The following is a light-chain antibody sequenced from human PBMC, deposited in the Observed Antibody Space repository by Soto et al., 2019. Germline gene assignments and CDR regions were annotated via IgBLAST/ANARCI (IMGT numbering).Light chain of an antibody. CDR3: QKYDSAPLT. CDR2: AAS. V-gene: IGKV1-27*01. Sequence: DIQMTQSPSSLSASVGDRVTITCRASQGLNNYLAWYQQKPGKVPKLLMYAASTLQSGVPSRFSGSGSGTDFTLTISSLQPEDVATYYCQKYDSAPLTFGGGTKVEI. J-gene: IGKJ4*01. CDR1: QGLNNY.